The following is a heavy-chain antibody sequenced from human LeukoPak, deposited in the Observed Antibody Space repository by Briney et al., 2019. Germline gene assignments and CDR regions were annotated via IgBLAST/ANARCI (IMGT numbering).Heavy chain of an antibody. Sequence: SETLSLTCTVSGGSISSSSYYWGWIRQPPGKGLEWIGSIYYSGSTYYNPSLKSRVTISVDTSKNQFSLKLSSVTAADTAVYYCASPTPRVAAAGTPLDAFDIWGQGTMVTVSS. V-gene: IGHV4-39*01. CDR3: ASPTPRVAAAGTPLDAFDI. CDR1: GGSISSSSYY. D-gene: IGHD6-13*01. CDR2: IYYSGST. J-gene: IGHJ3*02.